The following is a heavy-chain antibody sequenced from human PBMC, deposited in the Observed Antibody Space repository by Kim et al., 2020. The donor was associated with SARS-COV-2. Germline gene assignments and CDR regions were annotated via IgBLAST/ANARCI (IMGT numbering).Heavy chain of an antibody. V-gene: IGHV3-21*01. D-gene: IGHD3-3*01. CDR1: GFTFSIYT. J-gene: IGHJ4*02. CDR3: VKAQRDANLEWVFFEFH. Sequence: GGSLRLSCAASGFTFSIYTMTWVRQAPGKGLEWVSSITSSGSYIYYTDSVKGRFTISRDNAKDSLYLQMNSLRVEDTAVYYCVKAQRDANLEWVFFEFHWGQGALVTVSS. CDR2: ITSSGSYI.